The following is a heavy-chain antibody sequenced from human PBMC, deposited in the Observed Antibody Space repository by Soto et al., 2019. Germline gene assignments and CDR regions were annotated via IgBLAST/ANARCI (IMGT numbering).Heavy chain of an antibody. CDR1: GGTFSSYA. D-gene: IGHD6-13*01. V-gene: IGHV1-69*13. CDR3: ASSRKYSSSWPYYYYYGMDV. CDR2: IIPIFGTA. Sequence: ASVKVSCKASGGTFSSYAISWVRQAPGQGLEWMGGIIPIFGTANYAQKFQGRVTITADESTSTAYMELSSLRSEDTAVYYCASSRKYSSSWPYYYYYGMDVWGQGTTVTVSS. J-gene: IGHJ6*02.